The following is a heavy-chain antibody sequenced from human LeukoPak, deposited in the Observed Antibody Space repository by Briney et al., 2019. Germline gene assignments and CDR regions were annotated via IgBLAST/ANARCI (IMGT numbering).Heavy chain of an antibody. Sequence: GGSLRLSCAVSGFTVSSNYMSWVRQAPGKGLEWVSVIYSGGTTFYADSVKGRFTISRDSSKNTLFLQMNSLRAEDTAVYYCARDSSGSLHGAFDIWGRGTMVTVSS. CDR1: GFTVSSNY. V-gene: IGHV3-53*01. CDR3: ARDSSGSLHGAFDI. CDR2: IYSGGTT. J-gene: IGHJ3*02. D-gene: IGHD1-26*01.